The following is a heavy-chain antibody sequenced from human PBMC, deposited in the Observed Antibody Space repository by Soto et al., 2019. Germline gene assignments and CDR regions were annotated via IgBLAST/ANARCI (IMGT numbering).Heavy chain of an antibody. J-gene: IGHJ4*01. D-gene: IGHD1-26*01. CDR2: IIPIFGTA. Sequence: GAAVKPSCKASGGTFSSYAISWVRQAPGQGLEWMGGIIPIFGTANYAQKFQGRVTITADESTSTAYMELSSLRSEDTAVYYCAIVRTPGSKVWPWSSICYYLYYW. CDR3: AIVRTPGSKVWPWSSICYYLYY. CDR1: GGTFSSYA. V-gene: IGHV1-69*13.